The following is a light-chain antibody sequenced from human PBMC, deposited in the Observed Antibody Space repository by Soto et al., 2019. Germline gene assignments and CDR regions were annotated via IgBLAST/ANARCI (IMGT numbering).Light chain of an antibody. CDR2: DVS. V-gene: IGLV2-14*03. Sequence: QSALTQPASVSGSPGQSLTISWTGTSSDVGGYNYVSWYQQHPGKAPKLMIYDVSNRPSGISNRFSGSKSGNTASLTISGLQAEDEADYYCSSYTTSSAPHVVFGGGTKLTVL. J-gene: IGLJ2*01. CDR1: SSDVGGYNY. CDR3: SSYTTSSAPHVV.